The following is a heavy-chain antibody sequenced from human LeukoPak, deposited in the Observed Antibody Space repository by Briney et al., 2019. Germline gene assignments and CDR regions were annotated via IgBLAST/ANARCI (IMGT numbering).Heavy chain of an antibody. CDR2: INWNSVTT. J-gene: IGHJ6*03. CDR1: GFTFDDFA. V-gene: IGHV3-20*04. D-gene: IGHD1-14*01. CDR3: ARNGNPNYPYFYMDV. Sequence: GGSLRLSCAASGFTFDDFAMSWVRQAPGKGLEWVSGINWNSVTTDYADSVKGRFTISRDNAKNSLYLQMNSLRAEDTALYYCARNGNPNYPYFYMDVWGKGTTVTISS.